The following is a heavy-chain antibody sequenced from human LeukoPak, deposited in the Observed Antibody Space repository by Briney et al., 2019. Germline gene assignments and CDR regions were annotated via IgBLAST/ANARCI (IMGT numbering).Heavy chain of an antibody. CDR2: IYYSGST. D-gene: IGHD3-22*01. CDR1: GGSISSGGYS. J-gene: IGHJ6*03. Sequence: SETLSLTCAVSGGSISSGGYSWSWIRQPPGKGLEWIRYIYYSGSTYYNPSLKSRVTISVDTSKNQFSLKLSSVTTADMAVYYCARLSRYDSSGYPRVFGYYYYYMDVWGKGTTVTVSS. V-gene: IGHV4-30-4*07. CDR3: ARLSRYDSSGYPRVFGYYYYYMDV.